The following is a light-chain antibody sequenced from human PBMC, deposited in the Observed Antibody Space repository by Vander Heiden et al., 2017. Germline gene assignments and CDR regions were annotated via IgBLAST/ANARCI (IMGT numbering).Light chain of an antibody. CDR3: QQCDSTPRT. CDR2: AAS. V-gene: IGKV1-39*01. J-gene: IGKJ1*01. Sequence: DIQMTQSPSSLSASVGDRVTITCRASQSISSYLNWYQQKPGKAPKLLIYAASSLQSGVPSRFSGSGSGTDFTLTISRLQPEDFATYYCQQCDSTPRTFGQGTKVEIK. CDR1: QSISSY.